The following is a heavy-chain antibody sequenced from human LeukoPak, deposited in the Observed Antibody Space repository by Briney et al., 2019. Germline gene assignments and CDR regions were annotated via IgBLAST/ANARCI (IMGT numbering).Heavy chain of an antibody. D-gene: IGHD3-16*01. V-gene: IGHV3-7*01. J-gene: IGHJ4*02. CDR3: ARGKFDFDY. CDR1: GGSISGSSYY. Sequence: ETLSLTCTVSGGSISGSSYYWGWIRQPPGKGLEWVANINQDGTEKYYVDSVKGRFTISRDNAKTSLYLQMNSLRAEDTAVYYCARGKFDFDYWGQGTLVTVSS. CDR2: INQDGTEK.